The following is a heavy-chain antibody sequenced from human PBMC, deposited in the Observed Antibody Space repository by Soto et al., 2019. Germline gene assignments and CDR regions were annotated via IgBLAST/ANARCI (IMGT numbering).Heavy chain of an antibody. J-gene: IGHJ4*02. Sequence: PGGSLRLSCAASGFSFSSYAMSWVRQAPGKGLEWVSAISGSGGSRYYADSVKGRFTISRDNSKNTVYLQMNSLRAEDTAVYYCAKDPNAWFGELLDYFDYWGQGTLVTVSS. CDR2: ISGSGGSR. CDR3: AKDPNAWFGELLDYFDY. V-gene: IGHV3-23*01. CDR1: GFSFSSYA. D-gene: IGHD3-10*01.